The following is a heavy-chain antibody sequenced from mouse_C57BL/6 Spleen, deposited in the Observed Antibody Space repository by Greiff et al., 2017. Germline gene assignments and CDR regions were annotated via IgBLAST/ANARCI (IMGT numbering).Heavy chain of an antibody. CDR1: GYTFTSYD. D-gene: IGHD1-1*01. Sequence: VQLQQSGPELVKPGASVKLSCKASGYTFTSYDINWVKQRPGQGLEWLGWIYPRDGSTKYNEKFKGKATLTVDTSSSTAYMELHSLTSEDSAVYFCARGYGSSYGPGFAYWGQGTLVTVSA. CDR2: IYPRDGST. J-gene: IGHJ3*01. CDR3: ARGYGSSYGPGFAY. V-gene: IGHV1-85*01.